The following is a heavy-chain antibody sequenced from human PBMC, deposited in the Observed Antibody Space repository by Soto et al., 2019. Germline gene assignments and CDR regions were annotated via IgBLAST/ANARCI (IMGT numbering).Heavy chain of an antibody. V-gene: IGHV1-2*02. J-gene: IGHJ4*02. Sequence: ASVKVSCKASGYTFTGYYMHWVRQAPGQGLEWMGWINPNSGGTNYAQKFQGRVTMTRDTSISTAYMELSRLRSDDTAVYYCARMSYYDSSGPPGFDYRGQGTLVTVSS. CDR2: INPNSGGT. CDR3: ARMSYYDSSGPPGFDY. CDR1: GYTFTGYY. D-gene: IGHD3-22*01.